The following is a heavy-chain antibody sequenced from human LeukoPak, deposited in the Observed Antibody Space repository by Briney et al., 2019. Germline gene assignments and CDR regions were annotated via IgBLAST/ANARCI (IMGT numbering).Heavy chain of an antibody. J-gene: IGHJ3*02. CDR3: ARDRSPMFDTSDALDI. Sequence: ASVKVSCKASGGTFSSYAISWVRQAPGQGLEWIGRIIPIFGTANYAQKFQGRVTITTDESTSTAYMELSSLRSEDTAVYYCARDRSPMFDTSDALDIWGQGTMVTVSS. V-gene: IGHV1-69*05. D-gene: IGHD2-2*01. CDR2: IIPIFGTA. CDR1: GGTFSSYA.